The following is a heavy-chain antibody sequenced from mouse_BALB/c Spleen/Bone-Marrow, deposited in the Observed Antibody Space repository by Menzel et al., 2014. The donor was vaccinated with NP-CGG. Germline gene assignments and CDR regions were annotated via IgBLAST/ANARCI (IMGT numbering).Heavy chain of an antibody. CDR2: IYPGDGST. J-gene: IGHJ2*01. D-gene: IGHD2-1*01. CDR3: ARPDGNYESYFDY. V-gene: IGHV1S56*01. Sequence: VQLRQSGPELVKPGASVKMSCKASGYTFXSCYIHWVKQSPGQGLEWIGWIYPGDGSTEYNEKFKGKTTLTADKSSSTAYMLLSSLTSEDSAIYFCARPDGNYESYFDYWGQGTTLTVSS. CDR1: GYTFXSCY.